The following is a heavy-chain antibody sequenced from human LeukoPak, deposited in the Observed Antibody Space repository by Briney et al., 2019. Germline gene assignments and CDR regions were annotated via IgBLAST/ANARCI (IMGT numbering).Heavy chain of an antibody. V-gene: IGHV4-38-2*01. CDR1: GYSISSGYY. D-gene: IGHD4-17*01. CDR2: IYHSGST. J-gene: IGHJ4*01. CDR3: ARAPFGDYGGYFDY. Sequence: SETLSLTCAVSGYSISSGYYWGWIRQPPGKGLEWIGSIYHSGSTFYNPSLKSRVTISLDTSKNHFSLKLSSVTAADTAVYYWARAPFGDYGGYFDYWGHGTLVTVSS.